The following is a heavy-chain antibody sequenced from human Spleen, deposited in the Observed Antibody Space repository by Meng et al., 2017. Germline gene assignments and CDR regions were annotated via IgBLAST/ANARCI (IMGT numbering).Heavy chain of an antibody. CDR2: ISRSGTTI. V-gene: IGHV3-48*03. J-gene: IGHJ4*02. D-gene: IGHD5-24*01. Sequence: GESLKISCAASGFTFSSYEMNWFRQAPGKGLEWVSYISRSGTTIYYADSVKGRFTISRDNAKNSLYLQMNSLRAEDTAVYYCARDRDGYNSLTEIDYWGQGTLVTVSS. CDR1: GFTFSSYE. CDR3: ARDRDGYNSLTEIDY.